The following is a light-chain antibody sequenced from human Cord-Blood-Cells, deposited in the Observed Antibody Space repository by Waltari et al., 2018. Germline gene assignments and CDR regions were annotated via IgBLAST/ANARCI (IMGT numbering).Light chain of an antibody. CDR3: QQYDNLPLT. V-gene: IGKV1-33*01. CDR1: QDISNY. CDR2: DAS. Sequence: DIQMTQSPSSLSASVGESVTTTCQASQDISNYLNWYQQKPGKAPKLLIYDASNLETGVPSRFSGGGSETDFTFTISCLQPEDIATYYCQQYDNLPLTFGQGTRLEIK. J-gene: IGKJ5*01.